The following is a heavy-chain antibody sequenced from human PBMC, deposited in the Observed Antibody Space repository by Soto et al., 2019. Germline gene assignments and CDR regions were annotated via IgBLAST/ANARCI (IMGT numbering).Heavy chain of an antibody. CDR3: ARVWFGEYEAAFDS. V-gene: IGHV1-46*03. Sequence: ASVKVSCKASGYTFTNYYIHWVRQAPGQGLEWMGVINPSGGSTSYAQKFQGRVAMTRDTSTSTVYMELSSLRSEDTAVYYCARVWFGEYEAAFDSWGQGTMVTVSS. CDR1: GYTFTNYY. J-gene: IGHJ3*02. CDR2: INPSGGST. D-gene: IGHD3-10*01.